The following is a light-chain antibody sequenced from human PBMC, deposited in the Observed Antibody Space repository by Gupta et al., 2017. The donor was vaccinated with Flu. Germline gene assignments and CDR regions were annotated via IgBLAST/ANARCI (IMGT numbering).Light chain of an antibody. CDR2: WAS. J-gene: IGKJ4*01. CDR1: QSVVYSSNNKNY. CDR3: QQDYSGPT. V-gene: IGKV4-1*01. Sequence: DIVMTQSPDSLAVSLGERATINCKSSQSVVYSSNNKNYLAWYQQKPGQPPKLLIYWASNRESGVPARFRGSGYVRDFTRTSSSLQVQDVAVYYLQQDYSGPTFGGGTKVELK.